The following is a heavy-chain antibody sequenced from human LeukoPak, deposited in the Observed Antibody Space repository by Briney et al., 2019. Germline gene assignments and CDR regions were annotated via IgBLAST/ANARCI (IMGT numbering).Heavy chain of an antibody. CDR3: SRSLFRQQVEPFDS. J-gene: IGHJ4*02. D-gene: IGHD6-13*01. V-gene: IGHV6-1*01. CDR2: TYYRSKWYD. Sequence: SQTLSLTCAISGDSVSSKSAAWNWIRQSPSRGLEWLGRTYYRSKWYDDYALSVKSRITLNAHTPKNQFSLHLHSLTPEDTGVYYCSRSLFRQQVEPFDSWGQGTLVTVSS. CDR1: GDSVSSKSAA.